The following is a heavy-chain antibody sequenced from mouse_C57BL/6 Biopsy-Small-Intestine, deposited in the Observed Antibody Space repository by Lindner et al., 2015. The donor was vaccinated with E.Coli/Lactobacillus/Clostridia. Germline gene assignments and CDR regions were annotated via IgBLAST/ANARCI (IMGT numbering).Heavy chain of an antibody. CDR3: ARSDWGWFAY. D-gene: IGHD4-1*01. CDR2: INPSTGGT. J-gene: IGHJ3*01. V-gene: IGHV1-42*01. Sequence: VQLQESGPELVKPGASVKISCKASGYSFTGYYMNWVKQSPEKGLEWIGEINPSTGGTTYNQKFKAKAALTVDTSSSTAYMQLKSLTSEDSAVYYCARSDWGWFAYWGQGTLVTVSA. CDR1: GYSFTGYY.